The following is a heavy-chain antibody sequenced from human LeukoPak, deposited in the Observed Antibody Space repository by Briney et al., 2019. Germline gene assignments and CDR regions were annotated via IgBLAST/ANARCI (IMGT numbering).Heavy chain of an antibody. V-gene: IGHV4-39*01. CDR3: AILVRGAPSPSFDY. J-gene: IGHJ4*02. CDR1: GGSISSSSYY. D-gene: IGHD3-10*01. Sequence: SETLSLTCTVSGGSISSSSYYWGWIRQPPGKGLEWIGSIYYSGSTYYNPSLKSRVTISVDTSKNQFSLKLSSVTAADTAVYYCAILVRGAPSPSFDYWGQGTLVTVSS. CDR2: IYYSGST.